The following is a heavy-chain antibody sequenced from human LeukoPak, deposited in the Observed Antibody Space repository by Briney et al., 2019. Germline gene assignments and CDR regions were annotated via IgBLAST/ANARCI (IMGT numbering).Heavy chain of an antibody. V-gene: IGHV1-18*01. D-gene: IGHD3-16*02. CDR3: ARVSDYVWGSYLPLDY. J-gene: IGHJ4*02. CDR1: GYTFTSYG. Sequence: GASVKVSCKASGYTFTSYGIGWVRQAPGQGLEWMGWISAYNGNTNYAQKLQGRVTMTTDTSTSTAYMELRSLRSDDTAVYYCARVSDYVWGSYLPLDYWGQGTLVTVSS. CDR2: ISAYNGNT.